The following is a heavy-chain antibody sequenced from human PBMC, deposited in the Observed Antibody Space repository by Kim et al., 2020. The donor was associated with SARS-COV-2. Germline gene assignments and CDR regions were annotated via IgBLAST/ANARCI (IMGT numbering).Heavy chain of an antibody. CDR2: ISWDGTKT. J-gene: IGHJ4*02. Sequence: GGSLRLFCVASGFTFSTSPMGWVRQAPGKGLEWVSRISWDGTKTYYADSVKGRVTMSSDKSKNMVYLHMNSLRVEDTAVYYCAKGVINSGFDYWGQGTQV. V-gene: IGHV3-23*01. D-gene: IGHD1-26*01. CDR3: AKGVINSGFDY. CDR1: GFTFSTSP.